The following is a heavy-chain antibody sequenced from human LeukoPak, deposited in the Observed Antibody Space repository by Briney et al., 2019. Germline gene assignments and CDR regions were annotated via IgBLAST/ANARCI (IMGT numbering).Heavy chain of an antibody. CDR3: AKELDTMFFDY. J-gene: IGHJ4*02. Sequence: GGSLRLSCATSGFNFDRYTIHWVRQAPGKGLEWVSLAGWAGGTTFYSDSVRGRFTISRDSGRKSVYLQMNSLTTDDTALYFCAKELDTMFFDYWGQGALVTVSS. V-gene: IGHV3-43*01. CDR2: AGWAGGTT. D-gene: IGHD3-10*02. CDR1: GFNFDRYT.